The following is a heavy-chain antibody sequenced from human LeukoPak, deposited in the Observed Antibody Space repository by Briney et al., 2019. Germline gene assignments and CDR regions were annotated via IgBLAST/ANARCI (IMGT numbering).Heavy chain of an antibody. V-gene: IGHV3-66*04. CDR3: ARRSNPPGRIDH. J-gene: IGHJ4*02. D-gene: IGHD1-14*01. CDR1: GFTVGYNY. CDR2: IYNSGSQ. Sequence: HAGGSLRLSCAPSGFTVGYNYMTGVRQAPGRGREWVAAIYNSGSQYYADPVKGRFTISRDNSKNTIYLQINSLRGEDTAVYFCARRSNPPGRIDHWPQGTLVPVSS.